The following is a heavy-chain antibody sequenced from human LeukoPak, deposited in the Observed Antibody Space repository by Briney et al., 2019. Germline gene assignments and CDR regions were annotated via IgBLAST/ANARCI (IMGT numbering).Heavy chain of an antibody. Sequence: SETLSLTCTVSGVSLSIYYWSWIRQPPGKGLEWIGYIFYNGSTTCNPYLRSRVTISVDTSKNQFSLRLSSVTAADTAVYYCARVFYYGSGTFDLWGRGTLVTVSS. V-gene: IGHV4-59*01. CDR3: ARVFYYGSGTFDL. CDR1: GVSLSIYY. CDR2: IFYNGST. J-gene: IGHJ2*01. D-gene: IGHD3-10*01.